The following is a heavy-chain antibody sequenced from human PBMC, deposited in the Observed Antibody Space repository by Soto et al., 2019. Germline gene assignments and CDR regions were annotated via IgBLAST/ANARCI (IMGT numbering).Heavy chain of an antibody. V-gene: IGHV4-31*11. CDR1: GGSISSGGSY. Sequence: SETLSLTCAVSGGSISSGGSYWSWIRQHPGKGLEWIGYIYHSGSTYYNPSLKSRVTISVDTSKNQISLKLSSVTAADTAVYYCARPPTYSYDSSGYYPDFWGQGSLVPVSS. CDR2: IYHSGST. J-gene: IGHJ4*02. D-gene: IGHD3-22*01. CDR3: ARPPTYSYDSSGYYPDF.